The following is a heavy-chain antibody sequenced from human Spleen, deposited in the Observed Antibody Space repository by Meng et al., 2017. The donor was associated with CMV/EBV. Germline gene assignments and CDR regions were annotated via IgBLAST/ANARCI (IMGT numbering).Heavy chain of an antibody. CDR2: IYSGGST. D-gene: IGHD2-15*01. V-gene: IGHV3-53*01. Sequence: RLSCAASGFTVSSKYMSWVRQAPGKGLEWVSVIYSGGSTYYADSVKGRFTISRDNSKNTLYFQMNSLRAEDTAVYYCARVVGPHFDYWGQGTLVTVSS. J-gene: IGHJ4*02. CDR1: GFTVSSKY. CDR3: ARVVGPHFDY.